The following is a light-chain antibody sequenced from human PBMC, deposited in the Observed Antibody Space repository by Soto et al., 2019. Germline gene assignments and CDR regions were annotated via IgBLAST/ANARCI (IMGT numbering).Light chain of an antibody. Sequence: EIVLTPYTGTLSLSPGERASLSCMASQSVSNNYLAWYQQKPGQAPRLLIYGASNRATGIPDRFSGSGSGTDFTLTISRLEPDDFAVYYCQQYCSSGTFGQGTIV. CDR1: QSVSNNY. J-gene: IGKJ1*01. CDR2: GAS. V-gene: IGKV3-20*01. CDR3: QQYCSSGT.